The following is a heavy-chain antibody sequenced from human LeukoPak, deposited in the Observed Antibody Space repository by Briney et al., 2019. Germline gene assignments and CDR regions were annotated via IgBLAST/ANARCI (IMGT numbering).Heavy chain of an antibody. D-gene: IGHD1-14*01. Sequence: GGSLRLSCAASEFTFRTNAMNWVRQAPGKGLEWVSGMSASGGITHYADSVRGRFTISRGNSKNTLYLQMNSLRAEDTAVYYCAKDAINNNPLYYFDYWGQGTQVTVSS. CDR1: EFTFRTNA. CDR2: MSASGGIT. V-gene: IGHV3-23*01. J-gene: IGHJ4*02. CDR3: AKDAINNNPLYYFDY.